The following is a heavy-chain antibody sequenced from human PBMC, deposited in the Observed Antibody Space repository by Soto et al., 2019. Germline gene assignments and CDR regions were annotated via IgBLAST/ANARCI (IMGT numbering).Heavy chain of an antibody. CDR1: GFTFTNAW. J-gene: IGHJ4*02. V-gene: IGHV3-15*01. D-gene: IGHD3-3*01. CDR3: ATDPWAVFGVGALNSRQVDY. Sequence: EVQLVESGGGLVKPGGSLRLSCAASGFTFTNAWMNWVRQAPGKGLEWVGRIKSITHGGTTDYDEAVKGRFTISRDDSKNTLYLEMKRLKTEDTAFYYCATDPWAVFGVGALNSRQVDYWGQGTLVTVS. CDR2: IKSITHGGTT.